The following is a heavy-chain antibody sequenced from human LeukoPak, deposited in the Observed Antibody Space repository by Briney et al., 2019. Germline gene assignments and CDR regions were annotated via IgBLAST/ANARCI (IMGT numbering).Heavy chain of an antibody. CDR2: ISYSSATI. V-gene: IGHV3-48*04. CDR3: ARGCGLHLSPASSYYDSRCRYFDD. J-gene: IGHJ4*02. D-gene: IGHD3-22*01. Sequence: GGSLRLSCVASGFTFSDYSMERVRQAPGKGLEWISYISYSSATIYYADSVRGRFTTSRDNAKNSLYLQMNSLRAGDTAVYYCARGCGLHLSPASSYYDSRCRYFDDWGQGTLVTVSS. CDR1: GFTFSDYS.